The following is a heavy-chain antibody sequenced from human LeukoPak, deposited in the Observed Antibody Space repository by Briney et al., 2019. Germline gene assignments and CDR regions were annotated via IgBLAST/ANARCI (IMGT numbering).Heavy chain of an antibody. J-gene: IGHJ4*02. D-gene: IGHD6-13*01. Sequence: GGSLRLSCAASGFTFSSYAMSWVRQAPGKGLEWVSVSVISGSGSCSGGSTYYADSVKGQFTISRDDSKNTLYLQMNNLRVEDTAVYYCAKHRSGIAASGSNYWGQGTLVSVSS. CDR1: GFTFSSYA. CDR2: ISGSGSCSGGST. V-gene: IGHV3-23*01. CDR3: AKHRSGIAASGSNY.